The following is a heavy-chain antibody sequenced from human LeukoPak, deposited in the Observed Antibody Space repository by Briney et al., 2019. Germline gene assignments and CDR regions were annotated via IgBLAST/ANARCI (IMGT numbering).Heavy chain of an antibody. V-gene: IGHV1-69*04. CDR2: IIPILGIA. CDR1: GGTFSSYA. J-gene: IGHJ3*02. D-gene: IGHD2-2*01. CDR3: ARAEGYCSSTSCYEDAFDI. Sequence: SVKVSCKASGGTFSSYAISWVRQAPGQGLEWMGRIIPILGIANYAQKFQGRVTITADKSTSTAYMELSSLRSEDTAVYYCARAEGYCSSTSCYEDAFDIWGQGTMVTVSS.